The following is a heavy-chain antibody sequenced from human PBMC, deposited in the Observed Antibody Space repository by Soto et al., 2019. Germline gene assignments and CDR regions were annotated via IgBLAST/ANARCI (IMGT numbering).Heavy chain of an antibody. CDR2: IYYSGST. V-gene: IGHV4-31*03. J-gene: IGHJ4*02. CDR1: GCSISTSDY. Sequence: SETLSLTCTVTGCSISTSDYWSWIRQPPGKGLEWIGYIYYSGSTYYNPSLKSRVTISVDTSKDQFSLQMRSVTAADTAVYFCARVVRVPAALFASKFCLWGQGTLVTVSS. D-gene: IGHD2-2*01. CDR3: ARVVRVPAALFASKFCL.